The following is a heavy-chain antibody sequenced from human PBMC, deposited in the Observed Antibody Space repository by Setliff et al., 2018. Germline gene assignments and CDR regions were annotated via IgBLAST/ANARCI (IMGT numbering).Heavy chain of an antibody. CDR3: ARMCGFLYMDV. V-gene: IGHV4-61*09. D-gene: IGHD3-3*01. J-gene: IGHJ6*03. Sequence: KPSETLSLTCNVSGVSIANTASYWSWIRQPAGKGLEWLGQIYTSWSTNYNPSLKGRATLSIDASKKQFSLKLTSVTAADTAVYYCARMCGFLYMDVWGKGTTVTVSS. CDR1: GVSIANTASY. CDR2: IYTSWST.